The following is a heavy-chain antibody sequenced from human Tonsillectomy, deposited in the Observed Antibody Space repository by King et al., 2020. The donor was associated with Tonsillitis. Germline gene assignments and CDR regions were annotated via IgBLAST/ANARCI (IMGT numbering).Heavy chain of an antibody. Sequence: QLVQSGAEVKKPGASVKVSCKASGYTFTGYYMHWVRQAPGQGLEWMGWIDPNSGGTNYAQNFQGRVTMTRDTSISTAYMELSRLRSDDTAVYYCARAPARLVYSSGWYILDWGQGTLVTVSS. CDR2: IDPNSGGT. CDR1: GYTFTGYY. V-gene: IGHV1-2*02. D-gene: IGHD6-19*01. J-gene: IGHJ4*02. CDR3: ARAPARLVYSSGWYILD.